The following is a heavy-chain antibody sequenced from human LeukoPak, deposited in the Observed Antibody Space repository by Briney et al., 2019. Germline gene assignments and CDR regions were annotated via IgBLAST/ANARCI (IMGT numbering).Heavy chain of an antibody. CDR1: GGTFSSYA. Sequence: ASVKLSCKASGGTFSSYAISWVRNAPGQGLEWMGGVIPIFGTANYAQKFQGRVTITADESTSTAYTELSSLRSEDTAVYYCARGGTAMVTCGGGYYYYYMDVWGKGTTVTISS. J-gene: IGHJ6*03. D-gene: IGHD5-18*01. V-gene: IGHV1-69*13. CDR3: ARGGTAMVTCGGGYYYYYMDV. CDR2: VIPIFGTA.